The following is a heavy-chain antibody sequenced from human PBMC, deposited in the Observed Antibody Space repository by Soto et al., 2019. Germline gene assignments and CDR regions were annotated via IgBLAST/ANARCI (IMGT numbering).Heavy chain of an antibody. D-gene: IGHD1-26*01. CDR1: GFTFSSYA. Sequence: EGQLVESGGGLVQPGGSLRLSCEGSGFTFSSYALSWVRLRPGRGLEWVAWISGSGTGTNRADSVKGRFTITRDNSKTTVYLQMSSLTVEDTAVYYCAKERTGSNHYYGMDVWGQGTAVTVSS. CDR2: ISGSGTGT. CDR3: AKERTGSNHYYGMDV. J-gene: IGHJ6*02. V-gene: IGHV3-23*04.